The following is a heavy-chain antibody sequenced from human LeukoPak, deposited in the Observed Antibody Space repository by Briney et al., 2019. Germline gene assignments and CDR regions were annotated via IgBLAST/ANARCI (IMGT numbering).Heavy chain of an antibody. CDR2: ISYDGSNK. CDR1: GFTFSSYV. J-gene: IGHJ4*02. V-gene: IGHV3-30*18. CDR3: AKPSLGDYGWGSYRYPPWYFDY. D-gene: IGHD3-16*02. Sequence: GGSLRLSCAASGFTFSSYVIHWVRQAPGKGLEGVAVISYDGSNKYYADSVKGRFTISRDNSKNTMYLQINSLRAEDTAVYYCAKPSLGDYGWGSYRYPPWYFDYWGQGTLVTVSS.